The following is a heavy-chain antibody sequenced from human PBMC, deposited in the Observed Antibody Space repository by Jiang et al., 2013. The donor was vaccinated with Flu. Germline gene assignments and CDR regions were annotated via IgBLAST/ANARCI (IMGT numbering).Heavy chain of an antibody. CDR2: IGTAGDT. CDR3: ARGLSGTHLAFDI. D-gene: IGHD1-1*01. J-gene: IGHJ3*02. V-gene: IGHV3-13*01. Sequence: WVRQATGKGLEWVSAIGTAGDTYYPGSVKSRFTISXENAKNSLYLQMNSLRAGDTAVYYCARGLSGTHLAFDIWGQGTMVTVSS.